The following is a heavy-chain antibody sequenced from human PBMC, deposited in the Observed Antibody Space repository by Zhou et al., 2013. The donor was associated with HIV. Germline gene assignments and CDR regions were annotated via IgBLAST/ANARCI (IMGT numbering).Heavy chain of an antibody. CDR3: AKEVEATKPWEVWFDP. D-gene: IGHD1-26*01. CDR1: GNIFTTYY. V-gene: IGHV1-46*01. CDR2: INAFGGST. Sequence: QVQLVQSGADVRKPGASVKVSCKASGNIFTTYYIHWLRQAPGQGIEWMGIINAFGGSTTYAPKFQGRVTMTRDTSTRTVYMELSSLRSDDTALYYCAKEVEATKPWEVWFDPWGQGTLVTVSS. J-gene: IGHJ5*02.